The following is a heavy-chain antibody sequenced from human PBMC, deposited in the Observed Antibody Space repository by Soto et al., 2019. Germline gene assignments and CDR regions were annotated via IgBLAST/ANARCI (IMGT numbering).Heavy chain of an antibody. V-gene: IGHV3-15*01. D-gene: IGHD1-1*01. CDR2: IKTKPDDGTI. J-gene: IGHJ4*02. Sequence: PGGSLRLSCAASGLIFSDVWMTGVRQAPGKGLEWVGRIKTKPDDGTIDYAAPERGRFTISRDDSKNTLYLQMTSLTPDDTGVYYCTTSNLGVDFWGPGTLVTVSS. CDR1: GLIFSDVW. CDR3: TTSNLGVDF.